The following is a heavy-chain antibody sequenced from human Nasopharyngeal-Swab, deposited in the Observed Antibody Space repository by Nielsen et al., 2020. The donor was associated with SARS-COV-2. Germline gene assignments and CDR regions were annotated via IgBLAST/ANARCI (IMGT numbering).Heavy chain of an antibody. Sequence: WIRQPPGKGLEWVSVMYHDGRTYYTDSVKGRFTISRDNSKNTVYLQMNSLRAEDTAVYYCAREFYYRFDYWGQGTLATVSS. V-gene: IGHV3-66*01. J-gene: IGHJ4*02. CDR3: AREFYYRFDY. D-gene: IGHD3-10*01. CDR2: MYHDGRT.